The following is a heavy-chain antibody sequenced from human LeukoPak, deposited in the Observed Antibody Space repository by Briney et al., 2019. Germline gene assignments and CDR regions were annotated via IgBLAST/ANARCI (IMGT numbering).Heavy chain of an antibody. CDR3: AKDHYGDAYYFDY. CDR1: GLTFSTYA. Sequence: GRSLRLSCAASGLTFSTYAMHWVRQAPGKGLEWVALISYDGSNKYYADSVKGRFTISRDNSKNTLYLQMNSLRAEDTAVYYCAKDHYGDAYYFDYWGQGTLVTVSS. J-gene: IGHJ4*02. D-gene: IGHD4-17*01. CDR2: ISYDGSNK. V-gene: IGHV3-30*04.